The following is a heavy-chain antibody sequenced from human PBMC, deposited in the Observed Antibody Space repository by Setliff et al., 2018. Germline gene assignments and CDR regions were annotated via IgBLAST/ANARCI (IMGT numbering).Heavy chain of an antibody. Sequence: SETLSLTCTVSGGSISSYYWSWIWQPPGKGLEWIGYIYNSGSTNYNPSLKSRVTISVDTSKNQISLKLTSVTAADTAVYYCAKERYFDWFFENWGQGTLVTVSS. D-gene: IGHD3-9*01. CDR2: IYNSGST. J-gene: IGHJ4*02. V-gene: IGHV4-59*01. CDR3: AKERYFDWFFEN. CDR1: GGSISSYY.